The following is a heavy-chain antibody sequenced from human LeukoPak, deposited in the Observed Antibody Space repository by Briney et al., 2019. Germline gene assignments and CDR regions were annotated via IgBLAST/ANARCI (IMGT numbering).Heavy chain of an antibody. D-gene: IGHD2-15*01. CDR3: ARPLGYCSDSRCPQSWFDP. CDR1: GGSFSGYY. Sequence: SETLPLTCAVSGGSFSGYYWTWIRQPPGKGLEWIGEINHNGRTNYNPSLKSRVIMSVDTSKNQFSLKLSSVTAADTAVYYCARPLGYCSDSRCPQSWFDPWGQGTLVTVSS. V-gene: IGHV4-34*01. J-gene: IGHJ5*02. CDR2: INHNGRT.